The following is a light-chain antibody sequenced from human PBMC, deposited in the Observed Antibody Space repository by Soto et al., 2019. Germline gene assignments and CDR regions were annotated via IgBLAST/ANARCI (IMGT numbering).Light chain of an antibody. Sequence: DIQMTQSPSSLSASVGDRVTITCRASQGIIDYLAWYQQKPGKVPKLLIYAASTLQSGVPSRFSGSGSGTDFTLTISSQQPDDVATYYCQKYNSAPQTFGQGTRVEIK. CDR2: AAS. CDR3: QKYNSAPQT. CDR1: QGIIDY. J-gene: IGKJ1*01. V-gene: IGKV1-27*01.